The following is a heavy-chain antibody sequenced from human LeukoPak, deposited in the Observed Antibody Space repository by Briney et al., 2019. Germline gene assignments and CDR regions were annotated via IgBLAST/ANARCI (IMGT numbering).Heavy chain of an antibody. CDR3: AREDRGYIGYYYGMDV. V-gene: IGHV1-18*01. J-gene: IGHJ6*02. D-gene: IGHD5-18*01. CDR1: GYTFTSYG. CDR2: ISAYNGNT. Sequence: GASVKVSCKASGYTFTSYGISWVRQAPGQGLEWMGWISAYNGNTNYAQKLQGRVTMTTDTSTSTAYMELRSLRSDDTAVYYCAREDRGYIGYYYGMDVWGQGTTVTVSS.